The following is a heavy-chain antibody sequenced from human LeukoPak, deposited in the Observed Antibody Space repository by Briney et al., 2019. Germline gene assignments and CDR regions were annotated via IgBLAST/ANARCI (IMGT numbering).Heavy chain of an antibody. V-gene: IGHV1-2*02. CDR3: ARGGSYGNYYYYMDV. CDR2: INPNSGGT. Sequence: ASMMVSCKASGYTFTGYYMHWVRQAPGQGLEWMGWINPNSGGTNYAQKFQGRVTMTRDTSISTAYMELSRLRSDDMAVYYCARGGSYGNYYYYMDVWGKGTTVTVSS. D-gene: IGHD1-26*01. CDR1: GYTFTGYY. J-gene: IGHJ6*03.